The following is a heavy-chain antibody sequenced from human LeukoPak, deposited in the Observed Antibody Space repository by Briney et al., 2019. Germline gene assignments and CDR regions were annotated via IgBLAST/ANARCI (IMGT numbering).Heavy chain of an antibody. J-gene: IGHJ6*03. CDR1: GGSISSSSYY. D-gene: IGHD3-10*01. V-gene: IGHV4-39*07. CDR2: IYYSGST. CDR3: ARVPCLVSEGPWAPSWWGDGSGSCLDYYYYMDV. Sequence: SETLSLTCTVSGGSISSSSYYWGWIRQPPGKGLEWIGSIYYSGSTYYNPSLKSRVTISVDTSKNQFSLKLSSVTAADTAVYYCARVPCLVSEGPWAPSWWGDGSGSCLDYYYYMDVWGKGTTVTVSS.